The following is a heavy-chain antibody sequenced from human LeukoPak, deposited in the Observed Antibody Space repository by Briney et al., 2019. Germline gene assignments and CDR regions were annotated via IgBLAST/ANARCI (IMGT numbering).Heavy chain of an antibody. J-gene: IGHJ4*02. CDR3: TRHALNCSGGSCYYYFDY. Sequence: GGSLRLSCAASGFTFSGSAMHWVRQASGKGLEWVGRIRSKANSYATAYAASVKGRFTISRDDSKNTAYLQMNSLKTEDTAVYYCTRHALNCSGGSCYYYFDYWGQGTLVTVSS. CDR1: GFTFSGSA. V-gene: IGHV3-73*01. D-gene: IGHD2-15*01. CDR2: IRSKANSYAT.